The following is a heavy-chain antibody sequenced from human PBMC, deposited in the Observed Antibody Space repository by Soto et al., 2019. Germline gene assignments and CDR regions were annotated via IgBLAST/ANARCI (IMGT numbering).Heavy chain of an antibody. V-gene: IGHV1-2*04. CDR3: ASNYYDFWSCSDYYYYYMDV. J-gene: IGHJ6*03. CDR2: INPNNGGT. Sequence: ASVKVSCKASGYSFTGNSMHWVRQAPGQGLEWMGWINPNNGGTNYAQRLQGWVTMTRDTSTSTAYMELSRLKSDDTAVYYCASNYYDFWSCSDYYYYYMDVWGKGTTVTVSS. CDR1: GYSFTGNS. D-gene: IGHD3-3*01.